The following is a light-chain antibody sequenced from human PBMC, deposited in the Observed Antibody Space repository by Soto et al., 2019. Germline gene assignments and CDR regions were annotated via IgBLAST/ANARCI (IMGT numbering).Light chain of an antibody. CDR1: QDISKN. V-gene: IGKV1-33*01. J-gene: IGKJ5*01. Sequence: QMTQSPSSLSASVGDRVTITCQASQDISKNLNWYQQKPGKAPKLLIYDASSLQTGVPSRFSGSGSATHFNFTISSLQPEDVATYYWQQYDNLLPITFGQGTRLEIK. CDR2: DAS. CDR3: QQYDNLLPIT.